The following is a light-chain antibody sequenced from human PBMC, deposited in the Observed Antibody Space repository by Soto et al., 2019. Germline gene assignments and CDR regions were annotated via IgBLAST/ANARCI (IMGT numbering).Light chain of an antibody. Sequence: QSALTQPASVSGSPGQSITISCTGTSSDVGGYNYVSWYQQHPGKAPKLMIYDVSNRPSGVSNRLSGSKSGNTASLTISGLQADDQADYYCRSYTSSSPLVVFGGGTKLTVL. CDR1: SSDVGGYNY. CDR2: DVS. V-gene: IGLV2-14*01. J-gene: IGLJ2*01. CDR3: RSYTSSSPLVV.